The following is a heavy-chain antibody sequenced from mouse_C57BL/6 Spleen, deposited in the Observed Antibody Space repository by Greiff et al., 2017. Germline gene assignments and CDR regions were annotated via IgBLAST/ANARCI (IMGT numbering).Heavy chain of an antibody. J-gene: IGHJ4*01. CDR3: ARSHDGYYGDAMDY. CDR1: GYTFTSYG. D-gene: IGHD2-3*01. V-gene: IGHV1-81*01. CDR2: IYPRSGNT. Sequence: QVQLKESGAELARPGASVKLSCKASGYTFTSYGISWVKQRTGQGLEWIGEIYPRSGNTYYNEKFKGKATLTADKSSSTAYMELRSLTSEDSAVYFCARSHDGYYGDAMDYWGQGTSVTVSS.